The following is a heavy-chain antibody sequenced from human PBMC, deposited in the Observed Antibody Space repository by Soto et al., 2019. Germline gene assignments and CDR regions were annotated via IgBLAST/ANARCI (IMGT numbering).Heavy chain of an antibody. Sequence: SEALAVISTASGAAIDSHYWSWIRQPPGKGLEWIGQVFYSGSTNYNPSLKSRVTISINTSTKQFSLKLTSVSAADTAVYYCARPFMVPVDYFDYWGQGTLVTVSS. CDR2: VFYSGST. CDR1: GAAIDSHY. V-gene: IGHV4-59*11. J-gene: IGHJ4*02. D-gene: IGHD3-10*01. CDR3: ARPFMVPVDYFDY.